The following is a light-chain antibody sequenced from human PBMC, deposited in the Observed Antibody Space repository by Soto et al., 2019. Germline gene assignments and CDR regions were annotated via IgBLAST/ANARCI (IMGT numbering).Light chain of an antibody. J-gene: IGKJ2*03. Sequence: DIVLTQSPGTLSLSPGDRATLSCRASQSLSNRYLAWYQQKPGRAPRLLLYDVSSRATGIPDRFSGSGSGTGFTLTINRLGPEDFAVYYCQYYGDSPYSFGRGTKLEIK. V-gene: IGKV3-20*01. CDR1: QSLSNRY. CDR3: QYYGDSPYS. CDR2: DVS.